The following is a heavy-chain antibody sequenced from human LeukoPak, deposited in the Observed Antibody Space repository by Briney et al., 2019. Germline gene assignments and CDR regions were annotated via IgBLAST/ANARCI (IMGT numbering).Heavy chain of an antibody. V-gene: IGHV4-4*07. CDR3: AREPTSGREPTSGRPLDY. J-gene: IGHJ4*02. Sequence: PSETLSLTCTVSGGSISGYFWTWIRQPAGKGLEWIGRMYSTGSNNYNPSLKSRVTMSLDTSKNHFSLNLTPVTAADTAVYYCAREPTSGREPTSGRPLDYWGQGTLVTVSS. D-gene: IGHD5-12*01. CDR2: MYSTGSN. CDR1: GGSISGYF.